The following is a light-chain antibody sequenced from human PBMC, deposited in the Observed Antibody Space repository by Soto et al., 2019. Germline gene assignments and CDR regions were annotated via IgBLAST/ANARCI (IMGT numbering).Light chain of an antibody. CDR3: NSYTNIRTVL. V-gene: IGLV2-14*01. CDR1: SSDICSYNY. CDR2: DVS. Sequence: QSALTQPASVSGSPGQAITISCTGTSSDICSYNYVSWYQQHPGKAPKLMIFDVSNRPSGVSNRFSGSKSGNTASLTISGLQAEDEADYYCNSYTNIRTVLFCGGTKLTVL. J-gene: IGLJ2*01.